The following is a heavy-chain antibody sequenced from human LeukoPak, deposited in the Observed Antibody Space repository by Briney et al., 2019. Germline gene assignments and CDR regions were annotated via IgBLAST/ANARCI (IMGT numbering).Heavy chain of an antibody. CDR3: ATGAPSTMVRGVIRRASDI. V-gene: IGHV1-24*01. D-gene: IGHD3-10*01. CDR1: GYTLTELS. CDR2: FDPEDGET. Sequence: ASVKVSCKVSGYTLTELSMHWVRQAPGKGLEWMGGFDPEDGETIYAQKFQGRVTMTEDTSTDTAYMELSSLRSEDTAVYYCATGAPSTMVRGVIRRASDIWGQGTMVTVSS. J-gene: IGHJ3*02.